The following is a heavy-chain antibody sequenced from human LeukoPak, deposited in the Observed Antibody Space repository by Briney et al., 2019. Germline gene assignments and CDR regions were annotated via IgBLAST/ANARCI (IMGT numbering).Heavy chain of an antibody. CDR2: IKLDGSEK. Sequence: PGGSLRLSCAASGFTFSSYWMSWVRQAPGKGLEWVANIKLDGSEKYYVDSVKGRFTISRDNAKNSLYLQMNSLRAEDTAVYYCTRVLYSSGWYGDHYWGQGTLVTVSS. D-gene: IGHD6-19*01. CDR3: TRVLYSSGWYGDHY. V-gene: IGHV3-7*01. CDR1: GFTFSSYW. J-gene: IGHJ4*02.